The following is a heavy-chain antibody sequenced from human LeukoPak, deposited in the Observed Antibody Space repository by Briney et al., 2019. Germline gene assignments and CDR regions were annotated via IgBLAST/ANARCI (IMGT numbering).Heavy chain of an antibody. CDR3: ARGLRIAAAGAPASY. CDR1: GYTFTGYY. V-gene: IGHV1-2*02. D-gene: IGHD6-13*01. J-gene: IGHJ4*02. CDR2: INPNSGGT. Sequence: ASVKVSCKASGYTFTGYYTHWVRQAPGQGLEWMGWINPNSGGTNYAQKFQGRVTMTRDTSISTAYMELSRLRSDDTAVYYCARGLRIAAAGAPASYWGQGTLATVSS.